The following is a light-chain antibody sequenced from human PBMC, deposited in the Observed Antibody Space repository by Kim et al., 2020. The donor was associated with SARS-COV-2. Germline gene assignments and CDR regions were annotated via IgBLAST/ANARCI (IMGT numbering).Light chain of an antibody. Sequence: VALGQTVRITCQGDSLRSYYATWYQQKPGQAPILVIFGKNSRPSGIPDRFSGSSSGNTASLTITGAQAEDEADYYCNSRDSNDNVVFGGGTILT. CDR3: NSRDSNDNVV. J-gene: IGLJ2*01. CDR1: SLRSYY. V-gene: IGLV3-19*01. CDR2: GKN.